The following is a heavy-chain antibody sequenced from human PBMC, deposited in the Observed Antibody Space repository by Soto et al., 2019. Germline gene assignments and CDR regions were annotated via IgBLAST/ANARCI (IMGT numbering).Heavy chain of an antibody. V-gene: IGHV4-4*02. CDR1: SGSISSSNW. CDR3: ARDKGDRWAFDI. D-gene: IGHD2-21*01. J-gene: IGHJ3*02. Sequence: SVTLSVTCAVASGSISSSNWWSWVRQPPGKGLEWIGEIYHSGSTNYDPSLKSRVTISVDKSKNQFSLKLSSVTAADTAVYYCARDKGDRWAFDIWGQGTMVTVSS. CDR2: IYHSGST.